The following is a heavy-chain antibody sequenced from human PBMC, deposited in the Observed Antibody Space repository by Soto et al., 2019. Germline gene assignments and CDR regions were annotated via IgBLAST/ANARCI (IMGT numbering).Heavy chain of an antibody. CDR3: AKSLWFGTQPEI. J-gene: IGHJ4*02. Sequence: SETLSLTCAVYGGSFSNNYWTWFRQPPGKGLEWIGEISPSGTTKYIPSLKSRGTISVDTSRKQFFLKVTSVSAADTAVYYCAKSLWFGTQPEIWGPGTMVPV. D-gene: IGHD3-10*01. V-gene: IGHV4-34*01. CDR1: GGSFSNNY. CDR2: ISPSGTT.